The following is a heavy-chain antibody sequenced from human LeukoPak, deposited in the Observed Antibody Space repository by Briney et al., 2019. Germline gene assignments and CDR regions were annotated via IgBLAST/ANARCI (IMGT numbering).Heavy chain of an antibody. CDR3: ARDPIAAAGPFDY. J-gene: IGHJ4*02. CDR1: GFTFSSYA. V-gene: IGHV3-30-3*01. CDR2: ISYDGSNK. Sequence: GRSLRLSCAASGFTFSSYAMHWVRQAPGKGLEWVAVISYDGSNKYYADSVKGRFTISRDNSKNTLYLQMNSLRAEDTAVHYCARDPIAAAGPFDYWGQGTLVTVSS. D-gene: IGHD6-13*01.